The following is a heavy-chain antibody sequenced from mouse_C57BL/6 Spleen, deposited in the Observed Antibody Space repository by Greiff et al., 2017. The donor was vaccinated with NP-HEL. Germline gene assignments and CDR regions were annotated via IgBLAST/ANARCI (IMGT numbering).Heavy chain of an antibody. J-gene: IGHJ1*03. CDR2: ISDGGSYT. Sequence: EVQVVESGGGLVKPGGSLKLSCAASGFTFSSYAMSWVRQTPEKRLEWVATISDGGSYTYYPDNVKGRFTISSDNATNNLYLQMSPLKSESTAMYYCASGGSNYLWYFDVWGTGTTVTVSS. D-gene: IGHD2-5*01. CDR3: ASGGSNYLWYFDV. CDR1: GFTFSSYA. V-gene: IGHV5-4*01.